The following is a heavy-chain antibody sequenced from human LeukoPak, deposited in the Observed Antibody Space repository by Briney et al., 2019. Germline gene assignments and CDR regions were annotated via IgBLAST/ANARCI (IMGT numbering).Heavy chain of an antibody. D-gene: IGHD6-6*01. J-gene: IGHJ5*02. Sequence: PARSLRLSCAASGFTFSSYSMNWVRQAPGKGLEWVSSISSSSSYIYYADSVKGRFTISRDNAKNSLYLQMNSLRAEDTAVYYCARWSIAARTNWFDPWGQGTLVTVSS. V-gene: IGHV3-21*01. CDR2: ISSSSSYI. CDR3: ARWSIAARTNWFDP. CDR1: GFTFSSYS.